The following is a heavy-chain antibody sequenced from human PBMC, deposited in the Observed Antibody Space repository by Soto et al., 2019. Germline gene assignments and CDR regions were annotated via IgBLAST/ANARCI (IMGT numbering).Heavy chain of an antibody. D-gene: IGHD3-22*01. CDR2: ISSSGSTI. V-gene: IGHV3-48*04. J-gene: IGHJ5*02. CDR1: GFTFSNAW. Sequence: GGSLRLSCAASGFTFSNAWMNWVRQAPGKGLEWVSHISSSGSTIYYADAVKGRFTISRDNAKTSLYLKMNSLRAEDTAVYHCAQNSSGYPTASWGQGTLVTVSS. CDR3: AQNSSGYPTAS.